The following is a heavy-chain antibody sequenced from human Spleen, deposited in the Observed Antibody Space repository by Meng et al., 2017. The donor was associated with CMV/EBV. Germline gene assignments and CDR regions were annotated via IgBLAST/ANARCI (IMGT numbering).Heavy chain of an antibody. Sequence: GGSLRLSCAASGFTFSSYWMSWVRQAPGKGLEWVANIKEDGSEKYYVDSVKGRFTISRDNAKNSLHLQMNSLRAEDTAVYYCARDDLAVAGYYYGMDVWGQGTTVTVSS. CDR1: GFTFSSYW. D-gene: IGHD6-19*01. CDR3: ARDDLAVAGYYYGMDV. CDR2: IKEDGSEK. V-gene: IGHV3-7*01. J-gene: IGHJ6*02.